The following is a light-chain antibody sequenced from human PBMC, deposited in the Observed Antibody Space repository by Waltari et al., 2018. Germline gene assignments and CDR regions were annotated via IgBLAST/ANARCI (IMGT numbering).Light chain of an antibody. J-gene: IGLJ7*01. CDR1: SSNIGNNY. CDR2: EDN. CDR3: GTWDSRLSGAV. V-gene: IGLV1-51*02. Sequence: QSVLTQPPSVSAAPGQRVTISCSGGSSNIGNNYVSWYRQFPGTAPKPLIYEDNELPSGVPGRFSASKSGTSATLDITGLQAGDEADYYCGTWDSRLSGAVFGGGTHLTVL.